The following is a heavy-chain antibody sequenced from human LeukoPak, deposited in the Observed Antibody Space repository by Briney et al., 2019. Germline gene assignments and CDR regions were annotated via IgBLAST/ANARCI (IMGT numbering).Heavy chain of an antibody. J-gene: IGHJ4*02. D-gene: IGHD2-15*01. CDR2: ITASSIYI. V-gene: IGHV3-21*01. Sequence: PGGSLRLSCAASGFAFSGYNMNWVRQAPGKGLEWISSITASSIYIYHADSVKGRSTVSRDNAKNLLFLQMDSLRAEDTAVYYCARVLRDYYFDFWGQGTLVTVSS. CDR3: ARVLRDYYFDF. CDR1: GFAFSGYN.